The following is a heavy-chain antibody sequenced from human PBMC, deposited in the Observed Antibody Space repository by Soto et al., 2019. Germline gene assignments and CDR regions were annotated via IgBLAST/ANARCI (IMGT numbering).Heavy chain of an antibody. Sequence: GASVKVSCKASGYTFTSYDINWVRQATGQGLEWMGWMNPNSGNTGYAQKFQGRVTMTRNTSISTAYMELSSLRSEDTAVYYCASSSAGTTARHYYYYYMDVWGKGTKVTVSS. CDR3: ASSSAGTTARHYYYYYMDV. J-gene: IGHJ6*03. CDR1: GYTFTSYD. D-gene: IGHD6-6*01. V-gene: IGHV1-8*01. CDR2: MNPNSGNT.